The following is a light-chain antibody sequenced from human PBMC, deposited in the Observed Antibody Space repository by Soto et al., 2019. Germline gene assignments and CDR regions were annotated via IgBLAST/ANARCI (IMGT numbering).Light chain of an antibody. CDR1: QSVNNN. CDR3: QQYNIWPYT. CDR2: GAS. Sequence: IVLTQSPAPLSVSPGERATLSCRAGQSVNNNLAWYQQKPGQAPRLLIYGASTRAADIPARFSGDGSGTEFTLTISSLQSEDCAVYFCQQYNIWPYTFGQGTKLEI. J-gene: IGKJ2*01. V-gene: IGKV3-15*01.